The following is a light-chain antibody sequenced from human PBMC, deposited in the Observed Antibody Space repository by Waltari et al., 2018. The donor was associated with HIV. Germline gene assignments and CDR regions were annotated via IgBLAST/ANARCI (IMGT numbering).Light chain of an antibody. V-gene: IGKV1-9*01. Sequence: DIQLTQSPSFMSPSVAHRVTITCRASQGICSNLAWYRKNPGQAPRLLIFAASTLESGVPSRFSGSGSGTEFALTIKSLQPEDFATYYCQHLNTYPLFTFGPGTTVDIK. CDR2: AAS. J-gene: IGKJ3*01. CDR3: QHLNTYPLFT. CDR1: QGICSN.